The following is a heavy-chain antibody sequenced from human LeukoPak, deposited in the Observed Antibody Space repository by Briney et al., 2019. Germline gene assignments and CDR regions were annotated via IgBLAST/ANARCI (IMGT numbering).Heavy chain of an antibody. CDR2: IYYSGST. D-gene: IGHD2-21*01. CDR3: ARRGFYSGVDY. V-gene: IGHV4-39*01. Sequence: KPSETLSLTCTVSGGSFTSSSYYWGWIRQPPGKGLEWIGSIYYSGSTYYNPSLKSRVTISVDTSKNQFSLKLSSVTAADTAVYYCARRGFYSGVDYWGQGTLVTVSS. CDR1: GGSFTSSSYY. J-gene: IGHJ4*02.